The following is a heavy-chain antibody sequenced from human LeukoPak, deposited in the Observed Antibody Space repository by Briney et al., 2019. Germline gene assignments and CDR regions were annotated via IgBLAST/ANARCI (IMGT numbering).Heavy chain of an antibody. Sequence: GGSLRLSCGVSGFTFSSYAMNWVRQAPGKGLEWVSAINGGGGSTYYADSVKGRFTISRDNSKNTLYLQMNSLRAEDTAVYYCAKDFIYGSYSDFDYWGQGTLVTVSS. CDR2: INGGGGST. CDR3: AKDFIYGSYSDFDY. V-gene: IGHV3-23*01. D-gene: IGHD1-26*01. CDR1: GFTFSSYA. J-gene: IGHJ4*02.